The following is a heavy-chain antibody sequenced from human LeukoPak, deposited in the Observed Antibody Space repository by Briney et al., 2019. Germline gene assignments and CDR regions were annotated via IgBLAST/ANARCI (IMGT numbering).Heavy chain of an antibody. CDR1: GGSISSYY. CDR3: ARDRTQYSSGWYNWFDP. D-gene: IGHD6-19*01. J-gene: IGHJ5*02. V-gene: IGHV4-59*01. CDR2: MYYSGST. Sequence: PSETLSLTCTVSGGSISSYYWSWIRQPPGKGLEWIGYMYYSGSTNYNPSLKSRVTISVDTSKNQFSLKLSSVTAADTAVYYCARDRTQYSSGWYNWFDPWGQGTLVTVSS.